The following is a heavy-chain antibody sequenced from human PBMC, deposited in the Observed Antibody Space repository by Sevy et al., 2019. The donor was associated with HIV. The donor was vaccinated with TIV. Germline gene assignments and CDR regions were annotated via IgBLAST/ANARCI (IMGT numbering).Heavy chain of an antibody. J-gene: IGHJ6*02. D-gene: IGHD4-4*01. V-gene: IGHV1-18*01. Sequence: ASVKVSCKASGYTFTSYGISWVRQAPGQGLEWMGWISAYNGNTNYAQKLQGRVTMTTDTSTSTAYMELRSLRSDDTAVYYCARDMTTGVYYYSMDVWGQGTTVTVSS. CDR1: GYTFTSYG. CDR3: ARDMTTGVYYYSMDV. CDR2: ISAYNGNT.